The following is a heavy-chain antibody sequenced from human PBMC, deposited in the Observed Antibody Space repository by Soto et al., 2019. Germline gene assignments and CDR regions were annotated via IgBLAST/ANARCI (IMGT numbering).Heavy chain of an antibody. Sequence: GGSLRLSCAASGFTFSSYGMHWVRQAPGKGLEWVAVISYDGSNKYYADSVKGRFTISRDNSKNTLYLQMNSLRAEDTAVYYCAKDHNGSYYYWGQGTLVTVSS. J-gene: IGHJ4*02. CDR2: ISYDGSNK. CDR1: GFTFSSYG. V-gene: IGHV3-30*18. CDR3: AKDHNGSYYY. D-gene: IGHD1-26*01.